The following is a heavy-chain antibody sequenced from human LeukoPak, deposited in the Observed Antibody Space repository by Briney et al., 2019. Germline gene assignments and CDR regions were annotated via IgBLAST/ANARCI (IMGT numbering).Heavy chain of an antibody. Sequence: GGSLRLSCAASGFTFSSYAMSWVRQAPGKGLEWVSSISSTSTYIHDADSVKGRFTVFRDNANKSPYLQMNSLRAEDTAMYYCARGMRQIDDAFDLWGQGTMVTVSS. CDR1: GFTFSSYA. CDR2: ISSTSTYI. CDR3: ARGMRQIDDAFDL. D-gene: IGHD6-25*01. J-gene: IGHJ3*01. V-gene: IGHV3-21*01.